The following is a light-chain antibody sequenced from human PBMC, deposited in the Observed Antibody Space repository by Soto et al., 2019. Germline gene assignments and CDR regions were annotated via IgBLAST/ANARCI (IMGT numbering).Light chain of an antibody. CDR3: QQYNNWPSIT. CDR1: HSVSSN. J-gene: IGKJ5*01. V-gene: IGKV3-15*01. Sequence: EIVLTQSPGTLSLSPGERATLSCRASHSVSSNLAWYQQKPGQAPRLLIYGASTRATGIPARFSGSGSGTEFTLTISSLQSEDFAVYYCQQYNNWPSITFGQGTRLEI. CDR2: GAS.